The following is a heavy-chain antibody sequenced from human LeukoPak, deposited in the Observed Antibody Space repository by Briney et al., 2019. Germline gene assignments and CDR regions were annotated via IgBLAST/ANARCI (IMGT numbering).Heavy chain of an antibody. CDR3: ARDVGFVPVYGMDV. V-gene: IGHV1-69*13. D-gene: IGHD1-26*01. Sequence: ASVKVSCKASGGTFSSYAISWVRQAPGQGLEWMGGIIPIFGTANYAQKFQGRVTITADESTSTAYMELSSLRSEDTAVYYCARDVGFVPVYGMDVWGQGTTVTVSS. J-gene: IGHJ6*02. CDR1: GGTFSSYA. CDR2: IIPIFGTA.